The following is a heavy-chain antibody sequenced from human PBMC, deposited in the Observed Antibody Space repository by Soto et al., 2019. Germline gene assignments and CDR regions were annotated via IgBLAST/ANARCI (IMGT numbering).Heavy chain of an antibody. CDR3: ARDLYYIFTGYLGLYY. J-gene: IGHJ4*02. CDR1: SGSISSSSW. D-gene: IGHD3-9*01. CDR2: IYHSGST. Sequence: SETLSLTCAVSSGSISSSSWWSWVRQPPGKGMEWIGEIYHSGSTNYNPSLKSRVTISVDKSKNQFSLKLSFVTAADTFVYFCARDLYYIFTGYLGLYYWGQGTLVTVSA. V-gene: IGHV4-4*02.